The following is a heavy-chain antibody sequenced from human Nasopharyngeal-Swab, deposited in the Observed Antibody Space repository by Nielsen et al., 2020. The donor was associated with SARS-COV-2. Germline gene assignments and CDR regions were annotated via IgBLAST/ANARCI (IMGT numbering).Heavy chain of an antibody. V-gene: IGHV4-39*01. J-gene: IGHJ4*02. CDR3: ASISGSYTPDY. Sequence: SETLSLTCNVSGGSISSSSYYWGWIRQPPGKGLEWIGSIYYSGSTYYNPSLKSRVTISVDTSKNQFSLKLSSVTAADTAVYYCASISGSYTPDYWGQGNLVTVSS. CDR2: IYYSGST. D-gene: IGHD1-26*01. CDR1: GGSISSSSYY.